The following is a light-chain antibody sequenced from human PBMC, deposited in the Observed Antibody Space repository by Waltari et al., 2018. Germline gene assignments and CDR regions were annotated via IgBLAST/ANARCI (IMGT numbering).Light chain of an antibody. CDR2: GKN. CDR3: NSRDSSGNQGV. Sequence: SSELTQDPAVSVALGQTVRITCQGDSLRSYYASWYQQKPGQAPELVIYGKNNRPSGIPDRFSGSSSGNTASLTITGAQAEDEADYYCNSRDSSGNQGVFGGGTKLTVL. CDR1: SLRSYY. V-gene: IGLV3-19*01. J-gene: IGLJ2*01.